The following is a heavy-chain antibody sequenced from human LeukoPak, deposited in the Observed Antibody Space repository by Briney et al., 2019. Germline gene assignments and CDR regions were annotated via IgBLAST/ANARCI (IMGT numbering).Heavy chain of an antibody. CDR3: AKSRKISHLWFGELFPKVGIGMDV. D-gene: IGHD3-10*01. CDR2: ISAYNGNT. V-gene: IGHV1-18*04. CDR1: GYTFTSYG. Sequence: ASVKVSCKASGYTFTSYGISWVRQAPGQGLEWMGWISAYNGNTNYAQKLQGRVTMTTDTSTSTAYMELRSLRSDDTAVYYCAKSRKISHLWFGELFPKVGIGMDVWGKGTTVTVSS. J-gene: IGHJ6*04.